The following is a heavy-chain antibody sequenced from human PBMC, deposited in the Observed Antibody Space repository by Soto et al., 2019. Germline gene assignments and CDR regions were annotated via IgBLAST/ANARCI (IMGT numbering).Heavy chain of an antibody. D-gene: IGHD3-10*01. Sequence: GASVKVSCKASGYTFASYGISWVRQAPGQGLEWIGWISAYNGNTNYAQKFQGRVTMTTDMSTSAAYMELSSLRSEDTAVYYCAADSGIYDHLIDYWGQGTLVTVSS. J-gene: IGHJ4*02. CDR2: ISAYNGNT. V-gene: IGHV1-18*01. CDR1: GYTFASYG. CDR3: AADSGIYDHLIDY.